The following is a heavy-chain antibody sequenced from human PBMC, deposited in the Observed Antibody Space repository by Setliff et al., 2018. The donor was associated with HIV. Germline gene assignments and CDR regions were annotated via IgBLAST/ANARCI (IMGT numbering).Heavy chain of an antibody. D-gene: IGHD3-16*01. CDR1: GGSISSRNHY. CDR3: ARGSAGDMITFGGFDY. V-gene: IGHV4-39*01. CDR2: IYYTGVT. Sequence: SETLSLTCTVSGGSISSRNHYWGWIRQPPGKGLEWIGSIYYTGVTYYNPSLRSRVTISVDTSKKQFSLKLSSVTAADTAVYYCARGSAGDMITFGGFDYWGQGTLVTVSS. J-gene: IGHJ4*02.